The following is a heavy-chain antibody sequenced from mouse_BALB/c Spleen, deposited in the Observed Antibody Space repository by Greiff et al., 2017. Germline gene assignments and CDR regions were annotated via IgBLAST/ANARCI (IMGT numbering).Heavy chain of an antibody. Sequence: EVKLMESGGGLVQPGGSRKLSCAASGFTFSSFGMHWVRQAPEKGLEWVAYISSGSSTIYYADTVKGRFTISRDNPKNTLFLQMTSLRSEDTAMYYCARSGDYDPSDYWGQGTTLTVSS. CDR2: ISSGSSTI. D-gene: IGHD2-4*01. V-gene: IGHV5-17*02. J-gene: IGHJ2*01. CDR3: ARSGDYDPSDY. CDR1: GFTFSSFG.